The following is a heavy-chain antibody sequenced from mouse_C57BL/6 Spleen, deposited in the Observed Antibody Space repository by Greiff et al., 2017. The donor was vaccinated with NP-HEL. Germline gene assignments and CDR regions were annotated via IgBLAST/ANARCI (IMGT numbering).Heavy chain of an antibody. D-gene: IGHD2-3*01. CDR2: IHPNSGST. V-gene: IGHV1-64*01. Sequence: QVQLQQPGAELVKPGASVKLSCKASGYTFTSYWMHWVKQRPGQGLEWIGMIHPNSGSTNYNEKFKGKATLTVDKSSSTAYMQLSSLTSEDSAVYYCASDCYGHSYCAMDDWGKGTSVTVSS. J-gene: IGHJ4*01. CDR3: ASDCYGHSYCAMDD. CDR1: GYTFTSYW.